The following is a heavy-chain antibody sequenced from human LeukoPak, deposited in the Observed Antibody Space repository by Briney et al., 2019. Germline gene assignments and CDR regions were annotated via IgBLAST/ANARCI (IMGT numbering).Heavy chain of an antibody. Sequence: SETLSLTCAVYGGSFSGHYWSWIRQPPGKGLEWIGEINHSGSTNYNPPLKSRVTISVDTSKNQFSLKLSSVTAADTAVYYCAREPKYQLLGGPDYWGQGTLVTVSS. CDR2: INHSGST. CDR3: AREPKYQLLGGPDY. V-gene: IGHV4-34*01. J-gene: IGHJ4*02. D-gene: IGHD2-2*01. CDR1: GGSFSGHY.